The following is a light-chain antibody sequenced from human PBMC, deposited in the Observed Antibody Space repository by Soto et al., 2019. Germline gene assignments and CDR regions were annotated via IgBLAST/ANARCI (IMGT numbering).Light chain of an antibody. Sequence: ETVLTQSPGTLSLSPGEGAALSCRASQSIGSSFLAWYQQKPGQAPRLLIYGASSRATGIPDRFSGSGSGTDFTLTISRLEPEDFAVYYCQQYDSSPYTFGQGTKLEIK. V-gene: IGKV3-20*01. J-gene: IGKJ2*01. CDR3: QQYDSSPYT. CDR1: QSIGSSF. CDR2: GAS.